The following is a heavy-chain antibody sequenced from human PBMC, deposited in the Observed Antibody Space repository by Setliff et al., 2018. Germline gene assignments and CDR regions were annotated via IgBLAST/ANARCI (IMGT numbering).Heavy chain of an antibody. D-gene: IGHD2-21*01. CDR3: ATVNCGGDCHGAWFDP. Sequence: ASVKVSCKASGYTFTSYDINWVRQATGQGLEWMGWMNPNSGNTDYAQDIQGRVTISADESTSTVYMELSSLRSEDTAVYYCATVNCGGDCHGAWFDPWGPGTLVTVSS. CDR1: GYTFTSYD. J-gene: IGHJ5*02. CDR2: MNPNSGNT. V-gene: IGHV1-8*03.